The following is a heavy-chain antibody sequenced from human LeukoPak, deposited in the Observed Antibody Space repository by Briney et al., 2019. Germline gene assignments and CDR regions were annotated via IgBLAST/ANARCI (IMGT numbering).Heavy chain of an antibody. CDR1: GYTFTSYA. CDR3: ARGPPNWGYDY. D-gene: IGHD7-27*01. V-gene: IGHV1-3*01. Sequence: GASVKFSCKASGYTFTSYAMHWVRQAPGQRLEWMGWINAGNGNTKYSQKFQGRVTITRDTCASTAYMELSSLRSEDTAVYYCARGPPNWGYDYWGPGTLVTVSS. J-gene: IGHJ4*02. CDR2: INAGNGNT.